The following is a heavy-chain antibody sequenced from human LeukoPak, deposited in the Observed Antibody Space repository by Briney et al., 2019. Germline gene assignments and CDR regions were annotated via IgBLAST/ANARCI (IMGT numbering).Heavy chain of an antibody. D-gene: IGHD2-2*01. CDR1: GFTFSNYG. CDR3: AKDLGYCSTTSCAVAFDI. V-gene: IGHV3-30*02. CDR2: IRYDGSPK. J-gene: IGHJ3*02. Sequence: PGGSLRLSYTTSGFTFSNYGMHWVRQAPGKGLEWVAFIRYDGSPKYYADSVKGRFTIPRDNPKNTLYLQMNSLRAEDTAIYYCAKDLGYCSTTSCAVAFDIWGQGTMVTVSS.